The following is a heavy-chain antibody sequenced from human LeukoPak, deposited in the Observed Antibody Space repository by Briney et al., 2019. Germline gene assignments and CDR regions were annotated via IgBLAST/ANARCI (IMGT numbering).Heavy chain of an antibody. CDR3: SSDPRIKDYSNYYYYMDV. D-gene: IGHD2-15*01. CDR2: ISSSGSTI. Sequence: GGSLRLSCAACSLTFCSYEMNWVRQAPGKGLEWVSYISSSGSTIYYADSVKGRFTISRDNAKNSLYLQMNSLRAEYTALYYCSSDPRIKDYSNYYYYMDVWGKGTTVTVSS. CDR1: SLTFCSYE. V-gene: IGHV3-48*03. J-gene: IGHJ6*03.